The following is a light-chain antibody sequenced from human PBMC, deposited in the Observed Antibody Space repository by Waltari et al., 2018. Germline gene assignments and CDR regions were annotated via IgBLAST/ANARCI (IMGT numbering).Light chain of an antibody. V-gene: IGKV3-20*01. CDR2: GAS. CDR3: QHYLRLPVT. Sequence: EIVLTQSPGTLSLSLGERATLSCRASQSVSRALTWYQQQPCQAPRLHIYGASTRAPGIPDRFSGIGSGTDFSLTISRLEPDDFAVYYCQHYLRLPVTFGQGTTVEV. J-gene: IGKJ1*01. CDR1: QSVSRA.